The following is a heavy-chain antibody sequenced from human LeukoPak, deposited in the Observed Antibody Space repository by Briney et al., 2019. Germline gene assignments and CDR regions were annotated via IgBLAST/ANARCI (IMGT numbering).Heavy chain of an antibody. CDR1: GYTFTSYD. V-gene: IGHV1-8*03. J-gene: IGHJ6*03. Sequence: ASVKVSCKASGYTFTSYDINWVRQATGQGLEWMGWMNPNSGNTGYAQKFQGRVTITRNTSISTAYMELSSLRSEDTAVYYCARGAENYGSGSYPNYYYYMDVWGKGTTVTISS. CDR2: MNPNSGNT. CDR3: ARGAENYGSGSYPNYYYYMDV. D-gene: IGHD3-10*01.